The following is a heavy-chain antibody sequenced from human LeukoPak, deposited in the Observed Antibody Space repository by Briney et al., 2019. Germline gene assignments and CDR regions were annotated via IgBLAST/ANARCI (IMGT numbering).Heavy chain of an antibody. V-gene: IGHV3-23*01. D-gene: IGHD2-2*01. Sequence: GGSLRLSCAASGFTFSSYAMSWVRQAPGKGLEWVSAISGSGGSTYYADSVKGWFTISRDNSKNTLYLQMNSLRAEDTAVYYCAKDDVVVPAVIEHWGQGTLVTVSS. CDR2: ISGSGGST. J-gene: IGHJ1*01. CDR1: GFTFSSYA. CDR3: AKDDVVVPAVIEH.